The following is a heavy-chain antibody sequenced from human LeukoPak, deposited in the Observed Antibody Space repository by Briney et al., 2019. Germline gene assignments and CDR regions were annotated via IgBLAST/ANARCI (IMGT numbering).Heavy chain of an antibody. D-gene: IGHD4-17*01. CDR2: ISDGGSET. J-gene: IGHJ4*02. V-gene: IGHV3-23*01. CDR1: GFTFSTYA. CDR3: AKALYGDYGRFDY. Sequence: PGGSLRLSCAASGFTFSTYAMSWVRQAPGKGLAWVSTISDGGSETHYADSVKGRFTISRDDSKNTLYLQMNSLRAEDTAVYYCAKALYGDYGRFDYWGQGTLVTVSS.